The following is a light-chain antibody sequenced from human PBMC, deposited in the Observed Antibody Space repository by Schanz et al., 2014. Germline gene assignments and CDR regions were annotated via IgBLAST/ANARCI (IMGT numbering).Light chain of an antibody. Sequence: DIVMTQSPATLSVSPGERATLSCRASQSIDSNLAWFQQKPGQAPRLLIYGASTRATGISARFSGSGSGTEFTLTISSLQSDDSATYHCQQYLTYPLTFGGGTKVEIK. CDR3: QQYLTYPLT. CDR2: GAS. V-gene: IGKV3-15*01. J-gene: IGKJ4*01. CDR1: QSIDSN.